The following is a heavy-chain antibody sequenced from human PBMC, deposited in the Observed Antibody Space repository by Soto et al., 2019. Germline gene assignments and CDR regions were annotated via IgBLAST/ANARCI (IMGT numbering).Heavy chain of an antibody. D-gene: IGHD2-2*01. V-gene: IGHV3-30*18. J-gene: IGHJ5*02. CDR2: VSSDGSNQ. CDR3: AKDRVIQLLPIWPDP. CDR1: GFSFNKYG. Sequence: QVHLVESGGGIVQPGTSLRLSCAASGFSFNKYGMHWVRQAPGKGLEWVAYVSSDGSNQYYADSVKGRFTISRDNSKSTLYLQLDSLRVDDTAVYYCAKDRVIQLLPIWPDPWGQGTLGTVSS.